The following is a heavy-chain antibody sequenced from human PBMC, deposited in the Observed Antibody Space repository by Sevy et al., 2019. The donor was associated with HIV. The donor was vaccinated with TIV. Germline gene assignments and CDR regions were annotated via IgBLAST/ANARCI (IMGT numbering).Heavy chain of an antibody. J-gene: IGHJ5*01. CDR3: TGGRGLLGWFDS. D-gene: IGHD3-16*01. CDR1: GFTFST. CDR2: ISYDGSRT. V-gene: IGHV3-30*04. Sequence: GGSLRLSCAASGFTFSTIHWVRQAPGKGLEGVSVISYDGSRTSYADSVKGRFTISRDNSKNTLFLQMNSLRAEDTAVYYCTGGRGLLGWFDSWGQGTLVTVSS.